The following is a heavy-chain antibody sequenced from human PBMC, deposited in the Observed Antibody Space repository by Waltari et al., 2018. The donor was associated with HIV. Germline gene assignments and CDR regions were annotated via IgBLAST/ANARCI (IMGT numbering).Heavy chain of an antibody. CDR3: AKVATDWNELDPVDI. Sequence: QVQLVASGGGVVQTGRSLKLSCAASGFTFTNSGMHWVRQAPGKGRVWVGLIAYDGNTKQYGESMNGRFTISRDNSNKTLYLQMNILRPEDTAVYYCAKVATDWNELDPVDIWCQGTVVTVSS. CDR1: GFTFTNSG. V-gene: IGHV3-30*18. J-gene: IGHJ3*02. D-gene: IGHD1-1*01. CDR2: IAYDGNTK.